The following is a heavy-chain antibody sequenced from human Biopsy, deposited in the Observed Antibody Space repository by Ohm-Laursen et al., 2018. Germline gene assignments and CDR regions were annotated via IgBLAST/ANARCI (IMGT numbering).Heavy chain of an antibody. CDR2: ISPKSGDT. J-gene: IGHJ4*02. V-gene: IGHV1-2*02. CDR3: ALQSVAQMKNFDY. CDR1: GGTFSNYG. D-gene: IGHD6-19*01. Sequence: ASVKVSCKVPGGTFSNYGVNWVRQAPGQGLEWMGWISPKSGDTNYAHKFQGNITMTRDTSMSTAYMEMSRLRCDDTAVYYCALQSVAQMKNFDYWGQGTPVTVSS.